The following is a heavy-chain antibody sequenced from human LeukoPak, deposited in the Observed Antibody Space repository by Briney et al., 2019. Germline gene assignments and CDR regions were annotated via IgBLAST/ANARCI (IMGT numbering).Heavy chain of an antibody. V-gene: IGHV3-74*01. Sequence: GGSLRLSCAASGFTFNSYWMHWVRQVPGKGLVWVSLIDSDGSTTTYADSVKGRFGISRDNAKNTLYLQMNSLRVEDTAVYYCARDTLAVAGDLDYWGQGTLVTVSS. CDR3: ARDTLAVAGDLDY. CDR2: IDSDGSTT. D-gene: IGHD6-19*01. CDR1: GFTFNSYW. J-gene: IGHJ4*02.